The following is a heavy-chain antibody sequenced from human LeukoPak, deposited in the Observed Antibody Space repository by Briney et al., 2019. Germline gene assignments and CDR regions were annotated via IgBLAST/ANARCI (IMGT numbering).Heavy chain of an antibody. CDR2: ISSSGGST. CDR1: GFTFSSYS. D-gene: IGHD6-13*01. Sequence: GGSLRLSCAASGFTFSSYSMNWVRQAPGKGLEWVSAISSSGGSTHYADSVKGRFTISRDNSKNTLYLQMNSLRAEDTAVYYCAKDGSSSWSHDYWGQGTLVTVSS. V-gene: IGHV3-23*01. J-gene: IGHJ4*02. CDR3: AKDGSSSWSHDY.